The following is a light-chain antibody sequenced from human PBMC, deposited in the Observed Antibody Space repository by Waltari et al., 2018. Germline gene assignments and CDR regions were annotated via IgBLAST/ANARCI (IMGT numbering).Light chain of an antibody. V-gene: IGLV1-51*01. CDR2: DDN. CDR3: GSWHHSLTGGVV. J-gene: IGLJ2*01. CDR1: SSNIGNNY. Sequence: QSVLTQPPSVSAASGQNVTISCSGSSSNIGNNYLYWYQQLPGTAPKLLIYDDNKRPSGIPDRFSASKSGTSATLGIAGLQTGDEADYYCGSWHHSLTGGVVFGGGTTVTVL.